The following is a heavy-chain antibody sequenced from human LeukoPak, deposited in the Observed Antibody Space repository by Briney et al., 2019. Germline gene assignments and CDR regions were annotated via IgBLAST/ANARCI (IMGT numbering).Heavy chain of an antibody. D-gene: IGHD2-2*02. Sequence: GGSLRLSCVASGFTFDNYAMHWVRQAPGKGLEWVALVSHDGSNKYYADSVKGRFTISRDNSKNTLYLQMNSLRAEDTTVFYCARGGGYCTGPSCYTFDYWGQGTLVTVSS. CDR2: VSHDGSNK. CDR3: ARGGGYCTGPSCYTFDY. V-gene: IGHV3-30-3*01. CDR1: GFTFDNYA. J-gene: IGHJ4*02.